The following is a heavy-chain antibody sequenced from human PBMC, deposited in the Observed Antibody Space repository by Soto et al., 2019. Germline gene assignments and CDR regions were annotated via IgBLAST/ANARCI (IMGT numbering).Heavy chain of an antibody. CDR3: ARRGHGAYHHYGMDV. CDR1: GGSMSSSYNK. J-gene: IGHJ6*02. Sequence: QMQLQESGPGLVKPSETLSLICTVSGGSMSSSYNKWGWVRQPPGKGLEWIGDIDYSGSANYSPSLKSRVTISADTSKSQFSLSLASVTAADTADYCARRGHGAYHHYGMDVWGQGATVTVSS. V-gene: IGHV4-39*01. D-gene: IGHD3-16*01. CDR2: IDYSGSA.